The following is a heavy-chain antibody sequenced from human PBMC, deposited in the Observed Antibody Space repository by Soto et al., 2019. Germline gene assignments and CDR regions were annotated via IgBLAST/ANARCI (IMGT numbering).Heavy chain of an antibody. J-gene: IGHJ4*02. Sequence: QVQLVESGGGVVQPGRSLRLSCAASGFTFSSYGMHWVRQAPGKGLEWVAVISYDGSNKYYADSVKGRFTISIDNSKNTLYLQMNSLRAEDTAVYYCAKVRYGDYPYYFDYWGQGTLVTVSS. D-gene: IGHD4-17*01. V-gene: IGHV3-30*18. CDR3: AKVRYGDYPYYFDY. CDR1: GFTFSSYG. CDR2: ISYDGSNK.